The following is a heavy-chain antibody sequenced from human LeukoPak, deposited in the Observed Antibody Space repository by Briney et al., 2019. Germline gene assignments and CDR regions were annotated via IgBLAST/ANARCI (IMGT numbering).Heavy chain of an antibody. J-gene: IGHJ3*02. CDR1: GFTFSSYG. D-gene: IGHD1-26*01. Sequence: GGSLRLSRAASGFTFSSYGMHWVRQAPGKGLEWVAVISNDGSKKYYVDSVKGRFTISRDNSKNTLYLQMSSLRAEDTALYYCAKKRELLDAFDIWGQGTMVTVSS. V-gene: IGHV3-30*18. CDR3: AKKRELLDAFDI. CDR2: ISNDGSKK.